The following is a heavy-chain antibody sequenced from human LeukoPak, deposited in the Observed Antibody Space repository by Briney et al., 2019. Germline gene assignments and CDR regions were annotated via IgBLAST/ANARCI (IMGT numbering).Heavy chain of an antibody. CDR1: GGSFSGHY. D-gene: IGHD6-13*01. J-gene: IGHJ6*02. CDR2: INHSGST. V-gene: IGHV4-34*01. CDR3: ARGHQQVALSAFDV. Sequence: PSETLSLTCAVYGGSFSGHYWSWIRQSPGKGLEWIGEINHSGSTSYNPSLESRVTMGVDTSKNQFSLKLTSVTAADTAVYYCARGHQQVALSAFDVWGRGTPVTVSS.